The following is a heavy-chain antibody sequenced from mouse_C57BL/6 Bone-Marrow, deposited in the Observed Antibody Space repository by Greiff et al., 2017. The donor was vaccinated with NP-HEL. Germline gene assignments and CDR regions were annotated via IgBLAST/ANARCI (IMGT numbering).Heavy chain of an antibody. CDR1: GYTFTSYW. CDR3: ARWGHYCGPWYFDV. CDR2: IHPNSGST. V-gene: IGHV1-64*01. J-gene: IGHJ1*03. Sequence: VQLQQSGAELVKPGASVTLSCKASGYTFTSYWMPWVKQRPGQGLEWIGMIHPNSGSTKYNEKFKSKATLTVDKSSSTAFMQLSSLTSEDSAVYYCARWGHYCGPWYFDVWGTGTTVTVSS. D-gene: IGHD1-2*01.